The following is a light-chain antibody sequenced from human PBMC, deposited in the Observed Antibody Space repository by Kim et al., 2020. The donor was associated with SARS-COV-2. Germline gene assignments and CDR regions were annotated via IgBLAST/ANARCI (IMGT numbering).Light chain of an antibody. V-gene: IGLV3-1*01. Sequence: SYELTQPPSVSVSPGQTASITCSGDKLGDKYACWYQQKPGQSPVLVIYQDSKRPSGIPERFSGSNSGNTATLTISGTQAMDEADYYCQAWHSSTAVFGTGTKVTVL. CDR3: QAWHSSTAV. CDR2: QDS. J-gene: IGLJ1*01. CDR1: KLGDKY.